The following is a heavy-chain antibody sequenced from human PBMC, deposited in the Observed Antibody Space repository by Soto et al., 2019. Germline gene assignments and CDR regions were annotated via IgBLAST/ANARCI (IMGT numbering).Heavy chain of an antibody. D-gene: IGHD3-10*01. CDR2: MNPNSGNT. CDR3: ARPPFKWFGQSRRSGYWFDP. J-gene: IGHJ5*02. V-gene: IGHV1-8*01. CDR1: GYTFTSYD. Sequence: GASVKVSCKASGYTFTSYDINWVRQATGQGLEWMGWMNPNSGNTGYAQKFQGRVTMTRNTSISTAYMELSSLRSEDTAVYYCARPPFKWFGQSRRSGYWFDPWGQGTLVTVSS.